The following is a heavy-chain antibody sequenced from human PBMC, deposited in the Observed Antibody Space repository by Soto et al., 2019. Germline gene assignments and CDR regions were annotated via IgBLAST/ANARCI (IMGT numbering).Heavy chain of an antibody. J-gene: IGHJ4*02. V-gene: IGHV5-51*01. CDR2: IYPGDSDT. CDR3: ARRDTYYYDSSGYYGLYY. D-gene: IGHD3-22*01. CDR1: GYSFTSYW. Sequence: GESLKISCKGSGYSFTSYWIGWVRQMPGKGLEWMGIIYPGDSDTRYSPSFQGQVTISADKSISTAYLQWSSLKASDTAMYYCARRDTYYYDSSGYYGLYYWGQGTLVTVSS.